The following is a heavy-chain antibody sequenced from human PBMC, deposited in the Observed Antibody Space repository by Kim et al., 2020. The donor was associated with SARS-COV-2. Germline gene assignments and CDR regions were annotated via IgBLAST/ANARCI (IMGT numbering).Heavy chain of an antibody. CDR1: GYTFTKYG. CDR2: VNAGNGDT. D-gene: IGHD2-8*01. J-gene: IGHJ4*02. CDR3: ARPSFCADGICPYYDY. Sequence: ASVKVSCKASGYTFTKYGVHWVRQAPGQSLEWMGWVNAGNGDTHYSPKFQDRVTITRDTSATTAYMELSSLRYEDTAVYYCARPSFCADGICPYYDYWGQGTLVTVSS. V-gene: IGHV1-3*01.